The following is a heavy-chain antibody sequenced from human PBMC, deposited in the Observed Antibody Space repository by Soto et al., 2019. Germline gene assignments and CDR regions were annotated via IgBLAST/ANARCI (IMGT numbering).Heavy chain of an antibody. CDR3: AREAAVAGRCFPNWFDS. D-gene: IGHD6-19*01. CDR2: INVSDGST. V-gene: IGHV1-46*01. CDR1: GYPFTSYY. J-gene: IGHJ5*01. Sequence: ASVKVSCKASGYPFTSYYLHWVRQAPGQGPEWMGRINVSDGSTRYAQNFQGRVTMTRDTSTTTVYMELSPLRSDDTAVYYCAREAAVAGRCFPNWFDSWGQGALVTVSS.